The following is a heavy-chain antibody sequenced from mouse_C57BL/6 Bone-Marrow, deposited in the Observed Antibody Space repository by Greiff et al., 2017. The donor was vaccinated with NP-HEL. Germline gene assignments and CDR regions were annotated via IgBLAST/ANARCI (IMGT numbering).Heavy chain of an antibody. CDR2: IYPGSGTP. Sequence: VQLQQSGAELVRPGASVKLSCKASGYTFTDYYINWVKQRPGQGLEWIARIYPGSGTPYYTETFKGTSTLTAETSSSTAYMQLSSLTSEDSAVYFCARDYYGSSYDFDVWGTGTTVTVSS. CDR1: GYTFTDYY. V-gene: IGHV1-76*01. J-gene: IGHJ1*03. D-gene: IGHD1-1*01. CDR3: ARDYYGSSYDFDV.